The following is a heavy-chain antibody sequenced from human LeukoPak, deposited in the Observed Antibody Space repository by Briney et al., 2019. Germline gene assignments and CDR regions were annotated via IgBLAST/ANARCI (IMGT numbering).Heavy chain of an antibody. V-gene: IGHV4-34*01. D-gene: IGHD3-10*01. CDR1: GGSFSDYY. CDR3: ARRGYYGSGSYFDY. J-gene: IGHJ4*02. CDR2: INHSGST. Sequence: SETLSLTCAVYGGSFSDYYWSWIRQPPGKGLEWIGEINHSGSTNYNPSLKSRVTISVDTSKNQFSLKLSSVTAADTAVYYCARRGYYGSGSYFDYWGQGTLVTVSS.